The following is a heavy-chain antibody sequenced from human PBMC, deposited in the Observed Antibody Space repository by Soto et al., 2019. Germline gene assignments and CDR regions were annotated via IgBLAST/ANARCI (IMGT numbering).Heavy chain of an antibody. J-gene: IGHJ4*02. CDR3: AKDVAATL. D-gene: IGHD6-13*01. CDR1: GFTFSNFA. Sequence: GGSLRLSCAASGFTFSNFALNWVRQAPGKGLEWVSTISASSKSTYYADSVRGRFTISRDNSGNMLFLQMNGLGADDAAVYYCAKDVAATLWGQGALVTVSS. V-gene: IGHV3-23*01. CDR2: ISASSKST.